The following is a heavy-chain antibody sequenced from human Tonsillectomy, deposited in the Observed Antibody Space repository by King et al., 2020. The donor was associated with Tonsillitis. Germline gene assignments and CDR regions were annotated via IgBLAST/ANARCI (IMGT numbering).Heavy chain of an antibody. D-gene: IGHD3-9*01. J-gene: IGHJ4*02. V-gene: IGHV5-10-1*03. CDR3: ARRNYDILTGYHTHFDY. Sequence: VQLVQSGAEVKKPGESLRISCKGSGYSFTSYWISWVRQMPGKGLEWMGRIDPSDSYTNYSPSFQGHVTISADKPISTAYLQWSSLKASDTAMYYCARRNYDILTGYHTHFDYWGQGTLVTVSS. CDR2: IDPSDSYT. CDR1: GYSFTSYW.